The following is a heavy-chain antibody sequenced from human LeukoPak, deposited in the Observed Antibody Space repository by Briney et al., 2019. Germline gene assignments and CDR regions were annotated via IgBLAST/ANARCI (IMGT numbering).Heavy chain of an antibody. J-gene: IGHJ4*02. CDR1: GYDFTSVG. D-gene: IGHD6-19*01. V-gene: IGHV1-18*01. CDR3: ARAGSGSGWYFDY. Sequence: RASVTVSCKASGYDFTSVGITWVRQAPGQGLEWMGWISPYNGDTRYVQKLQGRVTMTTDTSTTTAYMELRSLRFDDTAVYYCARAGSGSGWYFDYWGQGTLVTVSS. CDR2: ISPYNGDT.